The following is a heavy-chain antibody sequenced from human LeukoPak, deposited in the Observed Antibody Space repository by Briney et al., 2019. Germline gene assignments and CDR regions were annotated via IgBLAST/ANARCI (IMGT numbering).Heavy chain of an antibody. CDR3: ARGSQYYDFWSGYYTPEWFDP. CDR1: GYTFTGYY. J-gene: IGHJ5*02. D-gene: IGHD3-3*01. Sequence: GASVKVSCKASGYTFTGYYMHWVRQAPGQGLEWMGWINPNSGGTNYAQKFQGRDTMTRDTSISTAYMELSRLRSDDTAVYYCARGSQYYDFWSGYYTPEWFDPWGQGTLVTVSS. CDR2: INPNSGGT. V-gene: IGHV1-2*02.